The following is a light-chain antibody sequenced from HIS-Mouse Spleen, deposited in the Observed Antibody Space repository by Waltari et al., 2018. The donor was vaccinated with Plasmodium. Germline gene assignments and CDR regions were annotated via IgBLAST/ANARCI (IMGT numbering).Light chain of an antibody. CDR3: QQYDNLPPLFT. CDR1: QDISNY. V-gene: IGKV1-33*01. Sequence: DFHMTHSTSPPSPSVGVRVTITCQASQDISNYLNWYQQKPGKAPKLLNYDASNLETGVPSRFSGSGSGTDFTFTISSLQPEDIATYYCQQYDNLPPLFTFGPGTKVDIK. J-gene: IGKJ3*01. CDR2: DAS.